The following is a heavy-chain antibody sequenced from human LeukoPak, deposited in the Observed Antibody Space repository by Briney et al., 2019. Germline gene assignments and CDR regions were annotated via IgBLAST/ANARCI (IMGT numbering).Heavy chain of an antibody. CDR1: GYSFTSYW. CDR3: AKLIGVPAASYGMDV. V-gene: IGHV5-51*01. D-gene: IGHD2-2*01. CDR2: IYPGDSDT. Sequence: GESLKISCNGSGYSFTSYWIGWVRQMPGKGLEWMGIIYPGDSDTRYSPSFQGQVTISADKSISTAYLQWSSLKASDTAMYYCAKLIGVPAASYGMDVWGQGTTVTVSS. J-gene: IGHJ6*02.